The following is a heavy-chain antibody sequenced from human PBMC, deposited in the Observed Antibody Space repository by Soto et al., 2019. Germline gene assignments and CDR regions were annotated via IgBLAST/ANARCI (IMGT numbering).Heavy chain of an antibody. D-gene: IGHD5-12*01. V-gene: IGHV3-48*03. CDR2: ISSSGSTI. CDR1: GFTFSSYE. J-gene: IGHJ4*02. Sequence: PGGSLRLSCAASGFTFSSYEMNWVRQAPGKGLEWVSYISSSGSTIYYADSVKGRFTISRDNAKNSLYLQMNSLRAEDTAVYYCARSRSGYEIPFDYWGQGTLVTVSS. CDR3: ARSRSGYEIPFDY.